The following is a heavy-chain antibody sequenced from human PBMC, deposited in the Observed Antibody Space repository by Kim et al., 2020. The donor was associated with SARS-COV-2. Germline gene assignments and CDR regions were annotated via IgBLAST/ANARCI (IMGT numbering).Heavy chain of an antibody. Sequence: GNTNYAQKLQGRVTMTTDTSTSTAYMELRSLRSDDTAVYYCVAAGYGMDVWGQGTTVTVSS. CDR2: GNT. CDR3: VAAGYGMDV. D-gene: IGHD6-13*01. V-gene: IGHV1-18*01. J-gene: IGHJ6*02.